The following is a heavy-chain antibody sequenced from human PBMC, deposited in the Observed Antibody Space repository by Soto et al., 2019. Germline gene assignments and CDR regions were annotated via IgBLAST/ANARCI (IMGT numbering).Heavy chain of an antibody. D-gene: IGHD3-22*01. CDR2: ISGSGGTT. Sequence: GSLRLSCAASGFTFSKYALSWVRQAPGKGLEWVSAISGSGGTTHYADSVKGRVTISRDNSKDTVFLQMNSLRAEDTAVYSCAKYYYDRSGSPLAFDYWGQGTLVTVSS. CDR1: GFTFSKYA. J-gene: IGHJ4*02. V-gene: IGHV3-23*01. CDR3: AKYYYDRSGSPLAFDY.